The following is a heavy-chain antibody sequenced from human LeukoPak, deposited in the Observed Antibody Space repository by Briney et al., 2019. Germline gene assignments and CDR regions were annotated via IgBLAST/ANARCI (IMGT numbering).Heavy chain of an antibody. Sequence: GGSLRLSCAASGSTVSSNYMSWVRQAPGKGLEWVSAISASASSSYHADSVKGRFTISRDNSKNTLYLQMNSLRAEDTAVYYCAKATIQLWLFDYWGQGTLVTVSS. D-gene: IGHD5-18*01. CDR2: ISASASSS. J-gene: IGHJ4*02. V-gene: IGHV3-23*01. CDR1: GSTVSSNY. CDR3: AKATIQLWLFDY.